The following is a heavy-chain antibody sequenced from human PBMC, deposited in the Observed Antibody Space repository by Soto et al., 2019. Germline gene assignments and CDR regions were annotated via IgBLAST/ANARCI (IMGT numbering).Heavy chain of an antibody. CDR3: ARDYGDYVSLFDY. J-gene: IGHJ4*02. CDR2: IYYSGST. D-gene: IGHD4-17*01. V-gene: IGHV4-30-4*01. Sequence: SETLSLTCTVSGGSISSGDYYWSWIRQPPGKGLEWIGYIYYSGSTYYNPSLKSRVTISVDTSKNQFSLKLSSVTAADTAVYYCARDYGDYVSLFDYWGQGTLVTVYS. CDR1: GGSISSGDYY.